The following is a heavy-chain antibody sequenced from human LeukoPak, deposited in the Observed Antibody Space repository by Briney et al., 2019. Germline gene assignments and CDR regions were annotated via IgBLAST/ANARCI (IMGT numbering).Heavy chain of an antibody. CDR2: ISYDGSNK. V-gene: IGHV3-30*01. Sequence: GRSLRLSCAASGFPFSSYAMHWVRQAPGKGLEWVAVISYDGSNKYYADSVKGRFTISRDNSKNTLYLQMNSLRAEDTAVYYCAREPYDSSGYPLDYWGQGTLVTVSS. D-gene: IGHD3-22*01. J-gene: IGHJ4*02. CDR3: AREPYDSSGYPLDY. CDR1: GFPFSSYA.